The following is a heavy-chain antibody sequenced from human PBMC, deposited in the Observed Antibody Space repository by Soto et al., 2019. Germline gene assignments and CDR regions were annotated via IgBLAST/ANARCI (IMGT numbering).Heavy chain of an antibody. J-gene: IGHJ3*01. Sequence: GGSLRLSCAASEFTFSSYAMSWVRQAPGKGLEWVSAISGSGGRTYYADSVKGRFTISRDNSKNTLYLQMNSLRAEDTAVYYCAKDIRGDYYDSSPPAWGQGTMVTVSS. CDR1: EFTFSSYA. V-gene: IGHV3-23*01. D-gene: IGHD3-22*01. CDR2: ISGSGGRT. CDR3: AKDIRGDYYDSSPPA.